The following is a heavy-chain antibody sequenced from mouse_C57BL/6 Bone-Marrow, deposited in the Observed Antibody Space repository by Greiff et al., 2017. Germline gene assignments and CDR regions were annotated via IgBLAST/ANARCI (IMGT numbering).Heavy chain of an antibody. CDR2: FHPYNDDT. V-gene: IGHV1-47*01. CDR3: ARRDSSGPLAMDY. D-gene: IGHD3-2*02. CDR1: GYTFTTYP. Sequence: QVQLQQSGAELVKPGASVKMSCKASGYTFTTYPIEWMKQNHGKSLEWIGNFHPYNDDTKYNEKFKGKATLTVDKSSSTVYLELSRLTSADSAVYYCARRDSSGPLAMDYWGQGTSVTVSA. J-gene: IGHJ4*01.